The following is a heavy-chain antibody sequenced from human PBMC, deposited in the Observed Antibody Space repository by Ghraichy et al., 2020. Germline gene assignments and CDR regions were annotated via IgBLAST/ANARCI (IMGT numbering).Heavy chain of an antibody. CDR3: ARDGPYYYGMDV. CDR1: GFTFSTYW. V-gene: IGHV3-7*01. Sequence: GGSLRLSCAASGFTFSTYWMSWVRQAPGKGLEWVANIKQDGSEKYYVDSVKGRFTISRDNAKNSLYLQMNSLRAEDTAVYYYARDGPYYYGMDVWGQGTTVTVAS. J-gene: IGHJ6*02. CDR2: IKQDGSEK.